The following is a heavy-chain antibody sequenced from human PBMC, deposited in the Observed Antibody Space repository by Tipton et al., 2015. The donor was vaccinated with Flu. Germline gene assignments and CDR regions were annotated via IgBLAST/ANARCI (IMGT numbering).Heavy chain of an antibody. CDR3: ARGFGVDF. D-gene: IGHD3-3*01. CDR1: GFTFSDYY. Sequence: SLRLSCAASGFTFSDYYMSWIRQAPEKGPQWVANIKQDGSEKYFVDSVKGRFTISRDNDKNSVYLQMNSLRGEDTAIYYCARGFGVDFWGQGTLVSVSS. CDR2: IKQDGSEK. J-gene: IGHJ4*02. V-gene: IGHV3-7*04.